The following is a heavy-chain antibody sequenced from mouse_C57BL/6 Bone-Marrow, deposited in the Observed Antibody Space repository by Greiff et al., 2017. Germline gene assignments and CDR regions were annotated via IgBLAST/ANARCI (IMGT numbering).Heavy chain of an antibody. D-gene: IGHD2-3*01. J-gene: IGHJ1*03. CDR2: VYPYNGGT. CDR1: GFTFTDYY. V-gene: IGHV1-36*01. CDR3: ARYRFYDGRGYFEV. Sequence: SGPVLVKPGPSVKISCKASGFTFTDYYMHCVKQSHGKSLEWIGLVYPYNGGTSSNQKVKGKATLTVDTSSSTAYMELNSLTSEDSAVYYGARYRFYDGRGYFEVWGTGTTVTVSS.